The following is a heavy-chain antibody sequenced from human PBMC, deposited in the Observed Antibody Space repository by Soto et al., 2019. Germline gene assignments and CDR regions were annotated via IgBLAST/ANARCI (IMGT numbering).Heavy chain of an antibody. D-gene: IGHD3-16*02. Sequence: EVQLVESGGGLVQPGGSLRLSCAASGFTFSSYSMNWVRQAPGKGLEWVSYISSSSSTIYYADSVKGRFTISRDNAKNSLSLQMNSLRAEDTAVYYCARTSLYDYIWGSFREIDYWGQGTLVTVSS. CDR2: ISSSSSTI. J-gene: IGHJ4*02. CDR3: ARTSLYDYIWGSFREIDY. CDR1: GFTFSSYS. V-gene: IGHV3-48*01.